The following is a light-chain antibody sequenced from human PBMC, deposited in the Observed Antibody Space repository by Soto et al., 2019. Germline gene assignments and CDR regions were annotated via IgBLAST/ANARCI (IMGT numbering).Light chain of an antibody. J-gene: IGKJ2*01. CDR1: QSVSINS. CDR2: GAS. CDR3: QQYSSSWYT. Sequence: EVVLTQSPDTLPLSPGERATLSCRASQSVSINSLVWYQQKPGQPPRLLIYGASNRATGIPDRFSASGSGTDFTLTISRLEPEDVAMYYCQQYSSSWYTFGQGTKVEVK. V-gene: IGKV3-20*01.